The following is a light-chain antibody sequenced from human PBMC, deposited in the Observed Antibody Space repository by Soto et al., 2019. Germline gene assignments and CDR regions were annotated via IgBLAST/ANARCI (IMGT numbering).Light chain of an antibody. CDR1: QSASSY. V-gene: IGKV3-11*01. J-gene: IGKJ1*01. CDR3: QQRSNWPWT. CDR2: DAS. Sequence: EIVLTQSPATLSLSPGERATLSCRASQSASSYLAWYQQKPGQAPRLLIYDASNRATGIPARFSGSGSGTDFTLTISSLEPEDFAVYYCQQRSNWPWTFGQGTKVDSK.